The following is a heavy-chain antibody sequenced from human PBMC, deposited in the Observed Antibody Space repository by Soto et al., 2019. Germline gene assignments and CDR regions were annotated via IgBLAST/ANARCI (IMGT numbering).Heavy chain of an antibody. CDR2: IWYDGSTS. V-gene: IGHV3-33*01. D-gene: IGHD1-26*01. CDR3: ARERSVVGAQIDL. Sequence: QEQLVESGGGVVQPGMSLILSCAASGFTFSRHGMHWVRQAPGKGLEWVAVIWYDGSTSYYADPVKGRFTISKDDAKNTLDMQMNSLRAGDTAVYYCARERSVVGAQIDLWGQGTLVTVSS. CDR1: GFTFSRHG. J-gene: IGHJ4*02.